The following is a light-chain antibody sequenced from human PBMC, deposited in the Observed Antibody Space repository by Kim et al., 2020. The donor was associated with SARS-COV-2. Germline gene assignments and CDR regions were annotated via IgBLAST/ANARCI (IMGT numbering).Light chain of an antibody. J-gene: IGKJ4*01. CDR3: QQYYNTPLT. CDR2: WAS. CDR1: QSVLYSSNNKNY. Sequence: ATINCRSSQSVLYSSNNKNYLAWYQQKPGQPPKALIYWASTRESGVPDRFSGSGSGTDFTLTISSLQAEDVAVYYCQQYYNTPLTFGGGTKVDIK. V-gene: IGKV4-1*01.